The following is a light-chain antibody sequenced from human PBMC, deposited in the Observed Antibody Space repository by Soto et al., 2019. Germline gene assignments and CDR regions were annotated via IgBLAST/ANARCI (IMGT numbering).Light chain of an antibody. CDR1: QSISSN. V-gene: IGKV3-15*01. CDR2: SAS. CDR3: HQYNDWPWT. J-gene: IGKJ1*01. Sequence: IVMTQSPATLSVSPGERTTLSCRASQSISSNLAWYQQRPGQAPRLLIYSASIRATGVPARFSGSGSGTEFTLTISSLQSEDFAVYCCHQYNDWPWTFGRGTKVDIK.